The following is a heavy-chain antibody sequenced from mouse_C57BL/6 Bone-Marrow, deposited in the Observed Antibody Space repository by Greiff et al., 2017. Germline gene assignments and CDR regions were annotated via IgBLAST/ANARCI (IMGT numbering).Heavy chain of an antibody. CDR3: TSITTVPFDY. CDR1: GFNIKDDY. D-gene: IGHD1-1*01. V-gene: IGHV14-4*01. J-gene: IGHJ2*01. CDR2: IDPENGDT. Sequence: VHVKQSGAELVRPGASVKLSCTASGFNIKDDYMHWVKQRPEQGLEWIGLIDPENGDTEYASKFQGKATVTADTSSNTTYLQLSSLTSEDTAVYYCTSITTVPFDYWGQGTTLTDSS.